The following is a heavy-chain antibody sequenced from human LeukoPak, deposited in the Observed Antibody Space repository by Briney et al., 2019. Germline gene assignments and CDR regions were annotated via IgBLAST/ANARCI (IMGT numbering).Heavy chain of an antibody. CDR1: GYTFTGYY. Sequence: ASVKVSCKASGYTFTGYYMHWVRQAPGQGLEWMGWMNPNSGNTGYAQKFQGRVTITRNTSISTAYMELSSLRSEDTAVYYCARDKSGYMDVWGKGTTVTVSS. V-gene: IGHV1-8*03. CDR2: MNPNSGNT. J-gene: IGHJ6*03. CDR3: ARDKSGYMDV.